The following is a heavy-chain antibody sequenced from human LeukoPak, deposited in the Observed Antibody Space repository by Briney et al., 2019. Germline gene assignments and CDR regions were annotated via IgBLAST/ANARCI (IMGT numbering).Heavy chain of an antibody. V-gene: IGHV4-59*01. CDR1: GGSISSYY. D-gene: IGHD1-1*01. CDR3: ARHGTTGTNLNWFDP. Sequence: SETLSLTCTVSGGSISSYYWSWIRQPPGKGLEWIGYIYYSGSTNYNPSLKSRVTISVDASKNQFSLKVSSVTAADTAVYYCARHGTTGTNLNWFDPWGQGTLVTVSS. CDR2: IYYSGST. J-gene: IGHJ5*02.